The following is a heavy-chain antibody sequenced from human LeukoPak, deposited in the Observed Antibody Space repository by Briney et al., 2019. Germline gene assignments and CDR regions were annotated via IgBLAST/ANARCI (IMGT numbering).Heavy chain of an antibody. CDR1: GFIFSTFD. Sequence: GGSLRLSCAASGFIFSTFDIHWVRQTPGKGLEWVAVVWHDGSKQYYADSVKGRFIVSKDNSENTVYLQMDSLRVDDTAVYYCARVVGVVPVAMLDSWGPGTLVTVSS. CDR2: VWHDGSKQ. CDR3: ARVVGVVPVAMLDS. J-gene: IGHJ4*02. D-gene: IGHD2-2*01. V-gene: IGHV3-33*01.